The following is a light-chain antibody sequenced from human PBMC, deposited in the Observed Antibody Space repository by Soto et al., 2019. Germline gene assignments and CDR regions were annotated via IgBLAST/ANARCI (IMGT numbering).Light chain of an antibody. CDR2: DAS. J-gene: IGKJ1*01. V-gene: IGKV1-5*01. CDR3: QQYNGHSRT. CDR1: QSIATS. Sequence: DIEMTQGPSTLSASVGDRVTITWRASQSIATSLAWYHQNTGKAHKLLTFDASSLERGVPSRFSGSGPGTASTLTIRSLQPDDFPTYSCQQYNGHSRTFGPGTKWIS.